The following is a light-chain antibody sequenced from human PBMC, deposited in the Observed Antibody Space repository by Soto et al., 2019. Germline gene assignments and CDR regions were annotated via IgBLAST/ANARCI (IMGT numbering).Light chain of an antibody. V-gene: IGKV1-39*01. CDR2: AAS. Sequence: DIQMTQSPSSLSASVGDRVTLTCRASQSISNYLNWFQHKPGTAPKLLMYAASSLQRGVPSRFSGSGSGKDFPLHISSLPPGDFATYFRQQSYILPFTFGQGTKLEI. CDR1: QSISNY. J-gene: IGKJ2*01. CDR3: QQSYILPFT.